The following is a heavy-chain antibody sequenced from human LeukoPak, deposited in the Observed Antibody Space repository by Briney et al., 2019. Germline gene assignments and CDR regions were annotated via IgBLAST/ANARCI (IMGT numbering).Heavy chain of an antibody. J-gene: IGHJ4*02. CDR1: GFTFSSYS. D-gene: IGHD1-20*01. Sequence: GGSLRLSCAASGFTFSSYSMNWVRQAPGEGLEWVSSISSSSSYIYYADSVKGRFTISRDNAKNSLYLQMNSLRVEDTAVYYCAREITDHFDYCGQGTLVTVSS. CDR3: AREITDHFDY. CDR2: ISSSSSYI. V-gene: IGHV3-21*01.